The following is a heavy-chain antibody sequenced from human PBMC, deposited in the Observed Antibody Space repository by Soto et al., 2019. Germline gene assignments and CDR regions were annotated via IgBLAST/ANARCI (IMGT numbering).Heavy chain of an antibody. V-gene: IGHV3-11*06. J-gene: IGHJ4*02. CDR2: ISGSSRYT. CDR1: GFNFSDHY. Sequence: GGSLRLSCAASGFNFSDHYMNWIRQAPGKGLEWVSYISGSSRYTNFADSVKGRFTISRDNAKNSLYLQMNSLRAEDTAVYYCARHTSGWHYYDYWGQGTPLTVSS. CDR3: ARHTSGWHYYDY. D-gene: IGHD6-19*01.